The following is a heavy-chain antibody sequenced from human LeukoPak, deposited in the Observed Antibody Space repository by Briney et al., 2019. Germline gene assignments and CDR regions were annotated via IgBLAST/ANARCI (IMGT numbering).Heavy chain of an antibody. Sequence: PGGSLRLSCAASGFSFRDYWMSWVRQAPGKGLEWVSAISGSGGSTYYADSVKGRFTISRDNSKNTLYLQMNSLRAEDTAVYYCAKEGHGGLLPAHFDYWGQGTLVTVSS. CDR3: AKEGHGGLLPAHFDY. CDR1: GFSFRDYW. CDR2: ISGSGGST. V-gene: IGHV3-23*01. D-gene: IGHD3-22*01. J-gene: IGHJ4*02.